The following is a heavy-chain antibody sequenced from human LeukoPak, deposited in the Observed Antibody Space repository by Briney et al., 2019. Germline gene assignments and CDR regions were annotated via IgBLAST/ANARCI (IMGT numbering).Heavy chain of an antibody. V-gene: IGHV1-2*02. CDR2: INPNSGGT. D-gene: IGHD3-9*01. J-gene: IGHJ4*02. CDR3: AREGGYDILTGYQGY. CDR1: GYTLTGYY. Sequence: ASVKVSCKASGYTLTGYYMHWVRQAPGQGLEWLAWINPNSGGTNYAQKFQGRVTMTRDTSISTAYMELTRLRSGDTAVYYCAREGGYDILTGYQGYWGQGTLVTVSS.